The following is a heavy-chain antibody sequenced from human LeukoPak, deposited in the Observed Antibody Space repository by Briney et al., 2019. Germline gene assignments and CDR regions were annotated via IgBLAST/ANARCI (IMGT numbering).Heavy chain of an antibody. CDR3: ARGQEFDDGVFDS. J-gene: IGHJ4*02. CDR1: GFTFSSIA. Sequence: GGSLRLSCAASGFTFSSIAMHWVRQAPGKGLEWVSTIRSNGATAYNADSVKGRFTISRDNSKNTVYLQMNSLRVEDTAIYYCARGQEFDDGVFDSWGQGTLVTVSS. CDR2: IRSNGATA. D-gene: IGHD1-1*01. V-gene: IGHV3-23*01.